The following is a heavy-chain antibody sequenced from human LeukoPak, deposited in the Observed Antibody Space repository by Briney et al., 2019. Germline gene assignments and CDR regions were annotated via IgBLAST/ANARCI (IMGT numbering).Heavy chain of an antibody. J-gene: IGHJ4*02. CDR2: ISASGDDT. D-gene: IGHD2-21*01. Sequence: GGSLRLSCAASGFTFSNFAFIWVRQAPGKGLQCVSSISASGDDTDYADSVKGRFTISRDNSKNTLFLEMNSLTAEDSAVYYCTKTVVAYLPYYFDSWGQGTLVAVSS. V-gene: IGHV3-23*01. CDR1: GFTFSNFA. CDR3: TKTVVAYLPYYFDS.